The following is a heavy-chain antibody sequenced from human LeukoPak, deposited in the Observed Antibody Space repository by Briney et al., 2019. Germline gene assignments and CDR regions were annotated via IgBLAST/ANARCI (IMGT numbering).Heavy chain of an antibody. V-gene: IGHV4-34*01. D-gene: IGHD3-3*01. CDR3: ARGRYDFWSP. CDR2: INHSGST. Sequence: SETLSLTCAVYGGSFSGYYWSWIRQPPGKGLEWIGEINHSGSTNYNPSLRSRVTISVDTSRNQFSLKLSSVTAADTAVYYCARGRYDFWSPWGQGTLVTVSS. CDR1: GGSFSGYY. J-gene: IGHJ5*02.